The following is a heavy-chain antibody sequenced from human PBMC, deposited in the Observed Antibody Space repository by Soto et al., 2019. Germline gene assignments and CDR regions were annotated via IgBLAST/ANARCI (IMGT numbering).Heavy chain of an antibody. CDR3: ARGIRYYDFWSGYHNWFDP. CDR1: GYIFPNFG. CDR2: ISPNNANT. J-gene: IGHJ5*02. D-gene: IGHD3-3*01. Sequence: GASVKVSCKTSGYIFPNFGINWVRQAPGQGLEWMGWISPNNANTGYAQKFQGRVTMTRNTSISTAYMELSSLRSEDTAVYYCARGIRYYDFWSGYHNWFDPWGQGTLVTVSS. V-gene: IGHV1-8*02.